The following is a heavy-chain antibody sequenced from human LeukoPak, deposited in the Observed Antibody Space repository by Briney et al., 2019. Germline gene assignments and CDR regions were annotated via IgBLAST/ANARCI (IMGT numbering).Heavy chain of an antibody. J-gene: IGHJ4*02. V-gene: IGHV3-30*04. CDR3: ARSQKGRLLRGAVDY. Sequence: GRSLRLSCAASGFTFSSYAMHWVRQAPGKGLEWVAVISYDGSNKYYADSVKGRFTISRDNSKNTLYLQMNSLRAEDTAVYYCARSQKGRLLRGAVDYWGQGTLVTVSS. CDR2: ISYDGSNK. CDR1: GFTFSSYA. D-gene: IGHD3-22*01.